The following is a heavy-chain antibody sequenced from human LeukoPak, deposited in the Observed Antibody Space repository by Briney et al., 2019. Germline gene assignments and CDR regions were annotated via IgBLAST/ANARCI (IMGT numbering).Heavy chain of an antibody. Sequence: GGSLRLSCAVSGFTIGSHFMGWVRHLPGKGLVWVSRINSDGSSTSYADSVKGRFIISRDNAKNTLYLQMNSLRAEDTAVYYCAGTSYCSSTSCYPDYWGQGTLVTVSS. J-gene: IGHJ4*02. CDR2: INSDGSST. D-gene: IGHD2-2*01. V-gene: IGHV3-74*01. CDR1: GFTIGSHF. CDR3: AGTSYCSSTSCYPDY.